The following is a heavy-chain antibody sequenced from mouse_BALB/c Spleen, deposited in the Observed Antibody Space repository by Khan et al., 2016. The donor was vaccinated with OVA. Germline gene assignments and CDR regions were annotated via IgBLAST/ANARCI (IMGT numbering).Heavy chain of an antibody. V-gene: IGHV14-3*02. CDR2: IDPANGDT. J-gene: IGHJ3*01. D-gene: IGHD2-1*01. CDR3: ATLYGSPFTY. Sequence: EVELVESGTELIKPGASVKLSYTASGFNIKDTYIHWVKERPEQGPEWIGRIDPANGDTKYDPKFQGKATITADTSSNTAYLQLSSLTSEDTAVYYCATLYGSPFTYWGQGTLVTVSA. CDR1: GFNIKDTY.